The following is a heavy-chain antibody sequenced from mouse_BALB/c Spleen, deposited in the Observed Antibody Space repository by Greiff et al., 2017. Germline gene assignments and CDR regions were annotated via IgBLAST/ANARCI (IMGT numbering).Heavy chain of an antibody. CDR1: GFTFSSYA. CDR2: ISSGGSYT. CDR3: AREGTRAMDY. D-gene: IGHD3-1*01. V-gene: IGHV5-9-3*01. Sequence: EVQLQESGGGLVKPGGSLKLSCAASGFTFSSYAMSWVRQTPEKRLEWVATISSGGSYTYYPDSVKGRFTISRDNAKNTLYLQMSSLRSEDTAMYYCAREGTRAMDYWGQGTSVTVSS. J-gene: IGHJ4*01.